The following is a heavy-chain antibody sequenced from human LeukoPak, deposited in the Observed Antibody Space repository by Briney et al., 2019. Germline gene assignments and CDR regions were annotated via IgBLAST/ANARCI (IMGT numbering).Heavy chain of an antibody. CDR1: GATFSSYT. CDR2: IIPILGIA. V-gene: IGHV1-69*02. Sequence: SVKVSCKASGATFSSYTISWVRQAPGQGLEWMGRIIPILGIANYAQKFQGRVTITADKSTSTAYLELSSLRSEDTAVYYCARGTIVVSDYYYMDVWGKGTTVTVSS. CDR3: ARGTIVVSDYYYMDV. J-gene: IGHJ6*03. D-gene: IGHD2-2*01.